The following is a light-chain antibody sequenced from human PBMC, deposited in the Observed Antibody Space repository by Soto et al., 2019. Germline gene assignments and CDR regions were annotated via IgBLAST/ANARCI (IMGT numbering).Light chain of an antibody. CDR1: SSDVGAYNY. CDR3: CSYAGGSTYWM. CDR2: DVT. V-gene: IGLV2-11*01. Sequence: QSVLTQPRSVSGSPGQSVTISCTGTSSDVGAYNYVTWYQQHPGKAPKLIIYDVTERPSGVPDRFSGSKSGNTASLTISGLQAEDEADYYCCSYAGGSTYWMFGGGTKLTVL. J-gene: IGLJ3*02.